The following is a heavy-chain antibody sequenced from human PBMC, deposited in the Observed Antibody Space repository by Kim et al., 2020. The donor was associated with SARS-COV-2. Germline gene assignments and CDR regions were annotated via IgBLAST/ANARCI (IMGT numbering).Heavy chain of an antibody. CDR2: ISYDGSNK. CDR1: GFTFSSYG. Sequence: GGSLRLSCAASGFTFSSYGMHWVRQAPGKGLEWVAVISYDGSNKYYADSVKGRFTISRDNSKNTLYLQMNSLRAVDTAAYYCAMQFYDSSVQPFDYWGQG. V-gene: IGHV3-30*03. CDR3: AMQFYDSSVQPFDY. D-gene: IGHD3-22*01. J-gene: IGHJ4*02.